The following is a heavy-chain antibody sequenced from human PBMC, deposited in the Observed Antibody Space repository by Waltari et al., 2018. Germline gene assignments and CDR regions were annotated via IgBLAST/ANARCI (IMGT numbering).Heavy chain of an antibody. CDR1: CFSFSGSS. V-gene: IGHV3-73*01. D-gene: IGHD6-19*01. Sequence: EVQVVESGGGLVQPGGSLNLSCATSCFSFSGSSIHWVRQTSGKGLEWVGRIRREPYNYATAYSASVKGRFTISRDDSKNTAYLQMNSLMTEDTAVYYCSGGEVTGTDFWGQGTLVTVSS. CDR2: IRREPYNYAT. J-gene: IGHJ4*02. CDR3: SGGEVTGTDF.